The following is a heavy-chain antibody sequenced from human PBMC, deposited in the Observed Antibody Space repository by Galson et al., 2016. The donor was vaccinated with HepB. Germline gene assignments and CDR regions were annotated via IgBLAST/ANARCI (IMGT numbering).Heavy chain of an antibody. CDR3: VRAAFSLDH. D-gene: IGHD2-2*01. CDR1: GFTFSSYW. CDR2: INSDGSDT. J-gene: IGHJ4*02. Sequence: SLRLSCAASGFTFSSYWMHWVRLAPQKGLVWVSRINSDGSDTKYADSARGRSTISRDNAHNTLYLQMNSLRVEHMSVYYCVRAAFSLDHWGQGTLVTVSS. V-gene: IGHV3-74*01.